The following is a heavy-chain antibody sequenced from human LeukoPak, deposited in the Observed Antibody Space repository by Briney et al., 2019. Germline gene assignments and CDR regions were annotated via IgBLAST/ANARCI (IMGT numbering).Heavy chain of an antibody. J-gene: IGHJ4*02. V-gene: IGHV3-30*09. CDR2: ISYDGSNK. CDR1: GFSLSSHG. D-gene: IGHD3-3*01. Sequence: GGSLRLSCAASGFSLSSHGMHWVRQAPGKGLEWVAVISYDGSNKYYADSVKGRFAISRDISKNTLYLQMSSLRAEDTALYYCARVFGRPIWSGYWDFWGQGTLVTVSS. CDR3: ARVFGRPIWSGYWDF.